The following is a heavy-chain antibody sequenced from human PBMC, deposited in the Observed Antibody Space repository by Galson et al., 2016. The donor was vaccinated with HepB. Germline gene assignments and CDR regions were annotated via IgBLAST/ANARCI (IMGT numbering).Heavy chain of an antibody. D-gene: IGHD5-18*01. CDR1: GFTFSDYY. Sequence: SLRLSCAASGFTFSDYYMNWIRQAPGKGLEWISYISSRSSTIYYADSVKGRFTISRDNAKNSLFLQMNSLRAEDTAVYYCVRGGDTVIGAAFDVWGQGTMVTVSP. V-gene: IGHV3-11*04. J-gene: IGHJ3*01. CDR3: VRGGDTVIGAAFDV. CDR2: ISSRSSTI.